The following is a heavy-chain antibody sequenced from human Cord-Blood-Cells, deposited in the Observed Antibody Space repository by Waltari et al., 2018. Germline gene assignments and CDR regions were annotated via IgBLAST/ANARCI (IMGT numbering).Heavy chain of an antibody. D-gene: IGHD3-10*01. CDR1: GGSISSGGYY. CDR3: ARGARMEFHYFDY. J-gene: IGHJ4*02. V-gene: IGHV4-31*03. CDR2: IYYSGTT. Sequence: QVQLQESGPGLVKPSQTLSLTCTVSGGSISSGGYYWRWIRQHPGKGLAWIGYIYYSGTTYSNPSFKVRVTIAVATSKNQFSLKLSSVPAADTAVYYWARGARMEFHYFDYWGQGTLVTVSS.